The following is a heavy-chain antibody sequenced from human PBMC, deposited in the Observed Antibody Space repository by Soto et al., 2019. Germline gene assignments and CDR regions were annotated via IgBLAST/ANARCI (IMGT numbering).Heavy chain of an antibody. CDR2: ISSSSSTI. Sequence: GGSLRLSCAASGFTFSSYSMNWVRQAPGKGLEWVSYISSSSSTIYYADSVKGRFTISRDNAKNSLYLQMNSLRAEATAVYYCARDQFVAVAGIDWPARPPNHSRGNLDYWGQGTLVTVSS. CDR3: ARDQFVAVAGIDWPARPPNHSRGNLDY. D-gene: IGHD6-19*01. V-gene: IGHV3-48*01. CDR1: GFTFSSYS. J-gene: IGHJ4*02.